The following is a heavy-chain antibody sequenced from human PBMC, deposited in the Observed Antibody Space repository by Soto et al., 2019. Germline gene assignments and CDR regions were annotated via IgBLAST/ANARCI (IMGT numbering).Heavy chain of an antibody. Sequence: GGSLRLSCAASGFTFSSCGMHWVRQAPGKGLEWVAVIWYDGSNKYYADSVKGRFTISRDNSKNTLYLQMNSLRAEDTAVYYCARDLFSRSKLRFLEWSSHYYYYGMDVWGQGTTVTVSS. J-gene: IGHJ6*02. CDR3: ARDLFSRSKLRFLEWSSHYYYYGMDV. CDR2: IWYDGSNK. V-gene: IGHV3-33*01. D-gene: IGHD3-3*01. CDR1: GFTFSSCG.